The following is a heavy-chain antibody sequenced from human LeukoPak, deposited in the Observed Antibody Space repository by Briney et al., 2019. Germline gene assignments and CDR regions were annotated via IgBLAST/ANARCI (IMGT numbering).Heavy chain of an antibody. V-gene: IGHV4-30-4*08. CDR3: ARDRWKWSSGYGEFDY. J-gene: IGHJ4*02. CDR1: GGSISSGDYY. CDR2: IYYSGST. Sequence: SQTLSLTCTVSGGSISSGDYYWSWIRQPPGKGLEWIGYIYYSGSTYYNPSLKSRVTISVDTSKNQFSLKLSSVTAADTAVYYCARDRWKWSSGYGEFDYWGQGTLVTVSS. D-gene: IGHD3-22*01.